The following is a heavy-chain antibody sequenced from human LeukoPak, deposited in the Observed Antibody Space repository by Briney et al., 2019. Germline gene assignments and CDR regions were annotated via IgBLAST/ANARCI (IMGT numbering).Heavy chain of an antibody. J-gene: IGHJ4*02. CDR2: ISGSGGST. V-gene: IGHV3-23*01. D-gene: IGHD5-18*01. Sequence: PGGSLRLSCAASGFTFSSYAMSWVRQAPGKGLEWVSAISGSGGSTYYADSVKGRFTISRDNSKNTLYLQVNSLRAEDTAVYYCAKGSPGYSYGYGDYWGQGTLVTVSS. CDR1: GFTFSSYA. CDR3: AKGSPGYSYGYGDY.